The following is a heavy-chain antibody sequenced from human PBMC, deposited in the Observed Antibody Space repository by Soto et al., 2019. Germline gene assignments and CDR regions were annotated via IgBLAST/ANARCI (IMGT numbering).Heavy chain of an antibody. J-gene: IGHJ4*02. Sequence: SLRLSCVASGFNFKKFAMAWVRQAPGEGLEWVSGISCCGGSTSYADSVKGRFSIARDDPKNTLSLQMNSLRVEDTAQYYCAKADGEQWLVPHLDNWGQGTLVTVSS. V-gene: IGHV3-23*01. CDR1: GFNFKKFA. CDR3: AKADGEQWLVPHLDN. D-gene: IGHD6-19*01. CDR2: ISCCGGST.